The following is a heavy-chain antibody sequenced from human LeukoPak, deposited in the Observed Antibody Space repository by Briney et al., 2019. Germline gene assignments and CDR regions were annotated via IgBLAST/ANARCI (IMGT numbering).Heavy chain of an antibody. CDR2: IKGDGSEK. J-gene: IGHJ4*02. CDR1: GFTFSTYW. D-gene: IGHD3-10*02. CDR3: PRDIFGGGDS. Sequence: GGSLRLSCAASGFTFSTYWMTWVRQAPGKGLEWVANIKGDGSEKYYVDSLKGRFTISRDNAKNSLYLQMNSLRAEDTAVYYWPRDIFGGGDSWGQETLSPSPQ. V-gene: IGHV3-7*01.